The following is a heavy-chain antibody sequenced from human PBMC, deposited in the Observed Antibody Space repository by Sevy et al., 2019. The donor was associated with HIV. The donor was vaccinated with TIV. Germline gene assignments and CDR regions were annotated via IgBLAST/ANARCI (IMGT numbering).Heavy chain of an antibody. Sequence: GVSLRLSCAASGFTFSTYDMHWVRQAPGKGLEWVALIWYDGTNKYYADSVKGRFTISRDNSKNTLSLQMNSLRAEDTAVYYCARYRDGYNYDYWGQGTLVTVSS. CDR3: ARYRDGYNYDY. V-gene: IGHV3-33*01. CDR2: IWYDGTNK. CDR1: GFTFSTYD. J-gene: IGHJ4*02. D-gene: IGHD5-12*01.